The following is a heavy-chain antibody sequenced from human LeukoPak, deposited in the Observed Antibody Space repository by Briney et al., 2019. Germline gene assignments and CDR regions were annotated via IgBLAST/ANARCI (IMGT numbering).Heavy chain of an antibody. D-gene: IGHD3-22*01. J-gene: IGHJ3*02. Sequence: GESLKISCKGSGYSFTRYWIGWVRQMPGKGLEWMGIIYPGDSDTRYSPSFQGQVTISADKSISTAYLQWSSLKASDTAMYYCARQDLSAHYDCSGYMGGAFDIWGQGTMVTVSS. CDR3: ARQDLSAHYDCSGYMGGAFDI. V-gene: IGHV5-51*01. CDR1: GYSFTRYW. CDR2: IYPGDSDT.